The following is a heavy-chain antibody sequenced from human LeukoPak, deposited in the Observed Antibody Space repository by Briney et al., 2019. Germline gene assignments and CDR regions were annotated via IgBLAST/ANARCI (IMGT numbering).Heavy chain of an antibody. D-gene: IGHD3-10*01. Sequence: SETLSLTCAVYGGSFSGYYWSWIRQPPGKGLEWIGEINHSGSTSYNPSLKSRVTISVDTSKNQFSLKLSSVTAADTAVYYCARGRIPNPIHYYYGSGSYNLIDYWGQGTLVTVSS. CDR2: INHSGST. J-gene: IGHJ4*02. CDR1: GGSFSGYY. CDR3: ARGRIPNPIHYYYGSGSYNLIDY. V-gene: IGHV4-34*01.